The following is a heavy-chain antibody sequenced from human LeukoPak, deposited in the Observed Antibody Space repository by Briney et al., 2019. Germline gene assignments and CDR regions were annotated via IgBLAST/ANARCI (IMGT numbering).Heavy chain of an antibody. Sequence: PGGSLRLSCAASGFTFSSYTMNWVRQAPGKGLEWVSSISSSSSSYIYYADSVKGRFTISRDNAKDSLYLQMNSLRAEDTAVYYCARDNGDCSSTSCHSWGQGTLVTVSS. D-gene: IGHD2-2*01. CDR1: GFTFSSYT. CDR3: ARDNGDCSSTSCHS. V-gene: IGHV3-21*01. J-gene: IGHJ4*02. CDR2: ISSSSSSYI.